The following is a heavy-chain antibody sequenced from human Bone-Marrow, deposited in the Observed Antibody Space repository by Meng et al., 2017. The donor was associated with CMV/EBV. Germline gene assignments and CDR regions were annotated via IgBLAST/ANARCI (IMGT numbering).Heavy chain of an antibody. CDR1: GFTVSSNY. CDR3: ARGKYSSSWYGMDV. D-gene: IGHD6-13*01. V-gene: IGHV3-53*01. CDR2: IYSGGST. Sequence: GESLKISCAASGFTVSSNYMSWVRQAPGKGLEWVSVIYSGGSTYYADSVKGRFTISRDNSKNTLYLQMNSLRAEDTAAYYCARGKYSSSWYGMDVWGQGTLVTVSS. J-gene: IGHJ6*02.